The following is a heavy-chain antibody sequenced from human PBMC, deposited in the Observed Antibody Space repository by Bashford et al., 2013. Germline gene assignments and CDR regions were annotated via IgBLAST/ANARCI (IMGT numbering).Heavy chain of an antibody. J-gene: IGHJ4*02. CDR3: ARDLSSQAFDY. Sequence: ASVKVSCKASGYTFTGYYMHWVRQAPGQGLEWMGWIKPNSGGTSYAQKFQDRVTMTRDTSVSTAYMELSNLRPDDTAVYYCARDLSSQAFDYWGQGTLVTVSS. CDR1: GYTFTGYY. V-gene: IGHV1-2*02. CDR2: IKPNSGGT. D-gene: IGHD3-16*02.